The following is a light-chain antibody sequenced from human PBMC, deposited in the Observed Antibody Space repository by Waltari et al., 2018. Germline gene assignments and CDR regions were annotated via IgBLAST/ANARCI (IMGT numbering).Light chain of an antibody. Sequence: SSELTQDPAVSVALGQPVRITCQGDSLRSYYVSWFHQKPGQAPALVIYGKNNRPSGIADRFSASSSGSTASLTIIGAQAEDEADYYCHSRDSSGDVLIGGGSKLTVV. V-gene: IGLV3-19*01. CDR2: GKN. J-gene: IGLJ2*01. CDR1: SLRSYY. CDR3: HSRDSSGDVL.